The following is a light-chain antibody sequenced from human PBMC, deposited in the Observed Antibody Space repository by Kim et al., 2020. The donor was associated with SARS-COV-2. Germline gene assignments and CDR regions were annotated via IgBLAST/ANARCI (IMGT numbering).Light chain of an antibody. J-gene: IGKJ4*01. CDR3: HQCSSCPLT. Sequence: EIVLTQSPATLSLSPGERATLSCRASQNVYNFLAWYQHKPGQAPRLLIYDASNRATGIPARFSASGSETDFTLTISSLEPEDFAVYYCHQCSSCPLTFGGGTKLEIK. CDR1: QNVYNF. V-gene: IGKV3-11*01. CDR2: DAS.